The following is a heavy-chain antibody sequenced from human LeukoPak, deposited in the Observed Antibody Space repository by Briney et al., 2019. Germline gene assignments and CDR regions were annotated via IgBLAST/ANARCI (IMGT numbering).Heavy chain of an antibody. CDR1: GFTFNNYG. D-gene: IGHD2-2*01. J-gene: IGHJ4*02. Sequence: GGYLRLSCAASGFTFNNYGMHWVRQAPGKGLEWVAFIKYDGSNKYYADSVKGRFTISRDNSKNTLYLQMNSLRAEDTAVYYCARHRSGYCSSTSCSIDYWGQGTLVTVSS. V-gene: IGHV3-33*01. CDR2: IKYDGSNK. CDR3: ARHRSGYCSSTSCSIDY.